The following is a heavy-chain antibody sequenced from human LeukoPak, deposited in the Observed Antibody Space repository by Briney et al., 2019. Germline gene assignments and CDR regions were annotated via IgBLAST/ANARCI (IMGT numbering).Heavy chain of an antibody. CDR3: ARKDSSGYRYPDY. CDR1: GISVSNNY. D-gene: IGHD3-22*01. Sequence: GGSLRLSCAASGISVSNNYMNWVRQAPGKGPEWVSIIYSGGTTYYADSVRGRFTISRDNAKNSLYLQMNSLRAEDTAVYYCARKDSSGYRYPDYWGQGTLVTVSS. V-gene: IGHV3-53*01. CDR2: IYSGGTT. J-gene: IGHJ4*02.